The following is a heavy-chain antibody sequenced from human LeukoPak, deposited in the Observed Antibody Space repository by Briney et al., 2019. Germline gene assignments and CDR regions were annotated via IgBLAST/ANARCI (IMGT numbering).Heavy chain of an antibody. Sequence: GGSLRLSCAASGFTFSSYGMHWVRQAPGKGLEWVAVIWYDGSNKYYADSVKGRFTISRDNSKNTLYLQMNSLRAEDTAVYYCARDLTTSYYYYGMDVWGQGTTVTVSS. D-gene: IGHD4-11*01. CDR3: ARDLTTSYYYYGMDV. CDR2: IWYDGSNK. J-gene: IGHJ6*02. V-gene: IGHV3-33*01. CDR1: GFTFSSYG.